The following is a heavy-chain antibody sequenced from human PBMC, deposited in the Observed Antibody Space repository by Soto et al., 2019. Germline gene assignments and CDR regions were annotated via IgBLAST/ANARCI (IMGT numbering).Heavy chain of an antibody. CDR3: ARGIQLFYGMDV. V-gene: IGHV1-69*06. Sequence: PSVKVSCKASGGTLSSYAISWVRQAPGQGLEWMGGIIPIFGTANYAQKFQGRVTITADKSTSTAYMELSSLRSEDTAVYYCARGIQLFYGMDVWGQGTTVTVSS. CDR1: GGTLSSYA. J-gene: IGHJ6*02. D-gene: IGHD5-18*01. CDR2: IIPIFGTA.